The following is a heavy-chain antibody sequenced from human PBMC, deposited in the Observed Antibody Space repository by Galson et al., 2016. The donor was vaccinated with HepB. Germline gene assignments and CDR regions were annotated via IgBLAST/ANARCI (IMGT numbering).Heavy chain of an antibody. V-gene: IGHV4-59*01. CDR3: ASRGYSYGIDY. D-gene: IGHD5-18*01. Sequence: SETLSLTCSVSGGSITGFYWSWIRQPPGKGLEWIGFFYTSEKTNFNPALKGRVTISLDTSRSQFSLRLSSVTPADTAVYYCASRGYSYGIDYWSPGTLVTVSS. J-gene: IGHJ4*02. CDR2: FYTSEKT. CDR1: GGSITGFY.